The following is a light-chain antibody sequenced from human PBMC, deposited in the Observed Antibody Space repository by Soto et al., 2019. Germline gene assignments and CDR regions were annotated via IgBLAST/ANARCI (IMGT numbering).Light chain of an antibody. V-gene: IGKV1-5*03. CDR3: QQFSSYPLT. Sequence: DIQMTQSPSTLSASVGDRVTITCRASHSISSWLAWVQQKPGKAPKFLLSKSSTLESGVPSRFRTRGSGTEFPLTISSLQPDYFATYCCQQFSSYPLTFGEGTKVDIK. CDR2: KSS. J-gene: IGKJ4*01. CDR1: HSISSW.